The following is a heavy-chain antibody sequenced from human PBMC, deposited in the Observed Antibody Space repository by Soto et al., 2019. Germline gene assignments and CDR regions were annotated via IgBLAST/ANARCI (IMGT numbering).Heavy chain of an antibody. CDR3: AGTNHHDGDTQQPSYYYGMDV. CDR2: IYPGDSDT. CDR1: GYSFTSYW. V-gene: IGHV5-51*01. Sequence: GESLKISCKGSGYSFTSYWIGWVRQMPGKGLEWMGIIYPGDSDTRYSPSFQGQVTISADKSISTAYLQWSSLKASDTAMYYCAGTNHHDGDTQQPSYYYGMDVWGQGTTVTVSS. D-gene: IGHD6-13*01. J-gene: IGHJ6*02.